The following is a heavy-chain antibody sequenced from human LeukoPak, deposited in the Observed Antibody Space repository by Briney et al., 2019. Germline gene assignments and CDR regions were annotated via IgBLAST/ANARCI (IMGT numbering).Heavy chain of an antibody. J-gene: IGHJ4*02. V-gene: IGHV3-30*02. CDR3: ASPLDYYNSGSYPRDY. D-gene: IGHD3-10*01. CDR1: GFTFSGYG. Sequence: GGSLRLSCAASGFTFSGYGVHWVRQPPGKGLEWVAFIRYDGINKYYADSVKGRFTISRDNSKNTLYLQMNSLRTEDTAVYYCASPLDYYNSGSYPRDYWGQGTLVTVSS. CDR2: IRYDGINK.